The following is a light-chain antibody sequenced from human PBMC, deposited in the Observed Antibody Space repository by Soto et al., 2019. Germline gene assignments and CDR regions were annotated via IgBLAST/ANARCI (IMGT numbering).Light chain of an antibody. CDR1: QSVSSN. CDR2: GAS. Sequence: EIVMTQSPATLSVSPGERATLSCRASQSVSSNLAWYQQKPGQAPSLLIYGASSRATGIPVRFSGSGSGTEFTLTISSLQSEDFAVYYCQQYNNWPLTFGQGTRLEIK. V-gene: IGKV3-15*01. CDR3: QQYNNWPLT. J-gene: IGKJ5*01.